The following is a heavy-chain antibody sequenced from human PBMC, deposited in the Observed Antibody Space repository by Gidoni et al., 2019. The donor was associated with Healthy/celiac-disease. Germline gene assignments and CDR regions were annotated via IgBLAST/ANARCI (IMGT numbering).Heavy chain of an antibody. CDR3: AKDLRFLEDYYYGMDV. J-gene: IGHJ6*02. D-gene: IGHD3-3*01. CDR2: ISYDGSNK. Sequence: QVQLVESAGGVVQHGRSLRLSCADAVFTFRSYGMHWVRQAPGKGLDWVAVISYDGSNKYYADSVKGRFTSSRDNSKNTLYLQMNSLRAEDTAVYYCAKDLRFLEDYYYGMDVWGQGTTVTVSS. CDR1: VFTFRSYG. V-gene: IGHV3-30*18.